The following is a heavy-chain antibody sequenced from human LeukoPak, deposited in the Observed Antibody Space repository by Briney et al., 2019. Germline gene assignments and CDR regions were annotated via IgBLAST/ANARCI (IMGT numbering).Heavy chain of an antibody. V-gene: IGHV1-2*02. CDR2: INPNSGGT. D-gene: IGHD4-17*01. J-gene: IGHJ4*02. CDR1: GYTFTGYY. CDR3: ARLGHGDYGFDY. Sequence: ASVKVSCKASGYTFTGYYIHWVRQAPGRGLEWMGWINPNSGGTNSAQRFQGRVTMTRDTSISTVDMELSRLRSDDTAVYYCARLGHGDYGFDYWGQGTLVTVSS.